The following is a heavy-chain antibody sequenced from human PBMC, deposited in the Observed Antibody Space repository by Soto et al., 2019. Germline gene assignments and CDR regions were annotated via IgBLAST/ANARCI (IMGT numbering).Heavy chain of an antibody. CDR3: AIEYSSSPPYYPMGY. CDR1: GGTFSSYS. CDR2: IIPIFGTA. D-gene: IGHD6-6*01. Sequence: SVKVSCKASGGTFSSYSISWVRQAPGQGLEWMGGIIPIFGTANYAQKFQGRVTITADESTSTAYMELSSLRSEDTAVYYCAIEYSSSPPYYPMGYWGQGTLVTVSS. J-gene: IGHJ4*02. V-gene: IGHV1-69*13.